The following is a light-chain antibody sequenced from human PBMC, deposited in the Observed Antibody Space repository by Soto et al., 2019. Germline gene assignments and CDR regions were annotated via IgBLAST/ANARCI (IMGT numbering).Light chain of an antibody. V-gene: IGLV2-14*01. CDR3: SSYTRSSTWV. CDR2: EVS. J-gene: IGLJ3*02. Sequence: QSALTRPASVSGSPGQSITISCTGTSSDVGGYNYVSWYQQHPGKAPKLMISEVSNRPSGVSNRFSGSKSGNTASLTISGLQAEDEADYYCSSYTRSSTWVFGGGTKLTVL. CDR1: SSDVGGYNY.